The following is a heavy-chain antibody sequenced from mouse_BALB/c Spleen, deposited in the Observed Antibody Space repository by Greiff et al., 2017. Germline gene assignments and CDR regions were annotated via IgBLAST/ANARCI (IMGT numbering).Heavy chain of an antibody. CDR1: GFTFSSFG. Sequence: DVMLVESGGGLVQPGGSRKLSCAASGFTFSSFGMHWVRQAPEKGLEWVAYISSGSSTIYYADTVKGRFTISRDNPKNTLFLQMTSLRSEDTAMYYCARSPYFYAMDYWGQGTSVTVSS. CDR2: ISSGSSTI. V-gene: IGHV5-17*02. CDR3: ARSPYFYAMDY. D-gene: IGHD1-1*01. J-gene: IGHJ4*01.